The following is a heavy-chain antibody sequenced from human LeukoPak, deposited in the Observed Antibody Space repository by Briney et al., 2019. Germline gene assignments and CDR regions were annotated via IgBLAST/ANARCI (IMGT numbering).Heavy chain of an antibody. J-gene: IGHJ4*02. CDR3: AKGGYSGYDYLAPFDY. Sequence: FCKASGYTFTGYYMHWVCQAPGKGLEWVAFIRYDGSNKYYADSVKGRFTISRDNSKNTLYLQMNSLRAEDTAVYYCAKGGYSGYDYLAPFDYWGQGTLVTVSS. CDR1: GYTFTGYY. CDR2: IRYDGSNK. V-gene: IGHV3-30*02. D-gene: IGHD5-12*01.